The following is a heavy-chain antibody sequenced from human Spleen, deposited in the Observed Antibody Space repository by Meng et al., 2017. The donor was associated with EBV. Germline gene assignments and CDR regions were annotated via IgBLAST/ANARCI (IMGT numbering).Heavy chain of an antibody. CDR1: GGVISSFCY. J-gene: IGHJ4*02. D-gene: IGHD5/OR15-5a*01. Sequence: QLQLQESGPGQFTPSEPPPLTSTAFGGVISSFCYWGWIRQPPGRGLEWIGSVHYSGSTYYSPSLKSRIIVSVDTSKNQFSLRLTSVTAADTAVYYCARPFPSIVSPRLDPFGDWGQGTLVTVSS. CDR3: ARPFPSIVSPRLDPFGD. CDR2: VHYSGST. V-gene: IGHV4-39*01.